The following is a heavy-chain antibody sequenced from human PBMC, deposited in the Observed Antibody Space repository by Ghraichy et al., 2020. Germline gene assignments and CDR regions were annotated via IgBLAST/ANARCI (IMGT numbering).Heavy chain of an antibody. Sequence: SETLSLTCTVSGGSISSSSYYWGWIRQPPGKGLEWIGSIYYSGSTYYNPSLKSRVTISVDTSKNQFSLKLSSVTAADTAVYYCARLVSVDIVATILSWFDPWGQGTLVTVSS. D-gene: IGHD5-12*01. CDR3: ARLVSVDIVATILSWFDP. V-gene: IGHV4-39*01. CDR2: IYYSGST. J-gene: IGHJ5*02. CDR1: GGSISSSSYY.